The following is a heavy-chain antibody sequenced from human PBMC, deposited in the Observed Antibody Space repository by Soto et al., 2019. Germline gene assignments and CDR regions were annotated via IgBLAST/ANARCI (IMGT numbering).Heavy chain of an antibody. CDR2: ISSDESKK. Sequence: QVQLVESGGGVVQPGMSLRLSCGASRLTFSSYGMHWVRQAPGKGLELVALISSDESKKYYADSVKGRFTISRDNSKNTLYLQMDSLRAEDTAVYDCSKDRRRVRYGYDAFDMWGQGTMVTVSS. CDR1: RLTFSSYG. CDR3: SKDRRRVRYGYDAFDM. D-gene: IGHD5-18*01. J-gene: IGHJ3*02. V-gene: IGHV3-30*18.